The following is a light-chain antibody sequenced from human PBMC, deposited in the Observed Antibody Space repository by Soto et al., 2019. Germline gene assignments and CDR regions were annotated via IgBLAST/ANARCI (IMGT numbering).Light chain of an antibody. CDR1: QSVSSY. Sequence: EIVLTQSPATLSLSPGERATLSCRASQSVSSYLAWYQQKPGQAPRLLIYDASNRATGIPARFSGSGSVTDFTLTISSLEPEDFAVYCCQQRSNWPPRLTFGGGTKVEIK. V-gene: IGKV3-11*01. CDR2: DAS. J-gene: IGKJ4*01. CDR3: QQRSNWPPRLT.